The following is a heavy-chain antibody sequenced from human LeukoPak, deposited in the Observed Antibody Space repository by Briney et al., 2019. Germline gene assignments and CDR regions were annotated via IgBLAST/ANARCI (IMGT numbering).Heavy chain of an antibody. CDR3: ARVFYGDPPYYFDY. V-gene: IGHV4-31*03. D-gene: IGHD4-17*01. J-gene: IGHJ4*02. CDR2: IYYSGST. Sequence: SETLSLTCTVSGGSISSGGYYWSWIRQHPGKGLEWIGYIYYSGSTYYNPSLKSRVTISVDTSKNQFSLKLGSVTAADTAVYYCARVFYGDPPYYFDYWGQGTLVTVSS. CDR1: GGSISSGGYY.